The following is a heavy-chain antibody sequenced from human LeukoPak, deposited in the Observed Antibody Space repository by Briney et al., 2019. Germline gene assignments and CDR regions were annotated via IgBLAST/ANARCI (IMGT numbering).Heavy chain of an antibody. CDR1: GYTFTGYY. D-gene: IGHD2-2*01. J-gene: IGHJ6*03. V-gene: IGHV1-2*02. Sequence: ASVKVSCKASGYTFTGYYMHWVRQAPGQGLEWMGWINPNSGGTNYAQKFQGRVTMTRDTSISTAYMELSSLRSEDTAVYYCARGPCSSTSCYESENYYYYYYMDVWGKGTTVTISS. CDR3: ARGPCSSTSCYESENYYYYYYMDV. CDR2: INPNSGGT.